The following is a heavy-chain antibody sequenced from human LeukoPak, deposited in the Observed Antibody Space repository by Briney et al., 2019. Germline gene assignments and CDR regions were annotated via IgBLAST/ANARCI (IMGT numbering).Heavy chain of an antibody. CDR3: ARDTSAPQ. CDR1: GFTLSSYE. Sequence: PPGGSLRLSCAASGFTLSSYEMNWVRQAPGKGLEWVSYISSSGSTVYYADSVKGRFTISRDNAKNALYLQVNSLRAEDTAVYYCARDTSAPQWGQGTLVTVSS. CDR2: ISSSGSTV. V-gene: IGHV3-48*03. D-gene: IGHD1-1*01. J-gene: IGHJ1*01.